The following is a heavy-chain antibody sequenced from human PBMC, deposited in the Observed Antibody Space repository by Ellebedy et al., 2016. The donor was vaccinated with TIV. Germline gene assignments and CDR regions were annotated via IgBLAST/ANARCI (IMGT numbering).Heavy chain of an antibody. V-gene: IGHV3-30*18. J-gene: IGHJ4*02. D-gene: IGHD3-22*01. Sequence: GESLKISCAASGFAFSSYAMHWVRQAPGKGLEWVAVIANDESGRHYADFVKGRFTISRDNSKNTLDLQMNSLRVEDTAVYYCVKGGYDRSGYYAPPVECWGQGTLVTVSS. CDR2: IANDESGR. CDR3: VKGGYDRSGYYAPPVEC. CDR1: GFAFSSYA.